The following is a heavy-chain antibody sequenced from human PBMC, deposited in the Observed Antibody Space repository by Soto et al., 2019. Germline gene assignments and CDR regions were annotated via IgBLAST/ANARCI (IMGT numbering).Heavy chain of an antibody. V-gene: IGHV1-46*01. D-gene: IGHD2-21*02. CDR1: GYTFTTYY. J-gene: IGHJ4*02. Sequence: QVKLVQSGAEVKNPGASVKISCKASGYTFTTYYMHWLRQARGQGLEWMGIITPSSGSTRYEQKFQDRVTMTRDTATSTVYMELGSLRSEDTAVYYCAREVSTKTAPIDYWGQGTLVTVYS. CDR2: ITPSSGST. CDR3: AREVSTKTAPIDY.